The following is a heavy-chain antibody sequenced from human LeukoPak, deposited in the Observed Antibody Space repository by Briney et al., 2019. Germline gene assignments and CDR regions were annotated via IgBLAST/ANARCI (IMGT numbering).Heavy chain of an antibody. J-gene: IGHJ4*02. Sequence: SETLSLTCAVSGFSISSGYYWGWIRQPPGGGLEWVATIYHSGSAYYNASLKSRVTISVVTSKNKFSLHLRSVTAADTAVYYCARAYDFWSGYYFDFWGQGTLVTVSS. V-gene: IGHV4-38-2*01. D-gene: IGHD3-3*01. CDR3: ARAYDFWSGYYFDF. CDR2: IYHSGSA. CDR1: GFSISSGYY.